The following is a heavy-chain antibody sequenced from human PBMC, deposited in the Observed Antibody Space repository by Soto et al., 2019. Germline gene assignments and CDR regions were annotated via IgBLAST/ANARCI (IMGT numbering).Heavy chain of an antibody. Sequence: SETLSLTCAVSGGSISSSNWWSWVRQPPGKGLEWIGGIYHSGSTNYNPSLKSRVTISVDKSKNQFSLKLSSVTAADTAVYYCARDKPPGTSVTYYYGMDVWGQGTTVTVSS. CDR2: IYHSGST. CDR3: ARDKPPGTSVTYYYGMDV. D-gene: IGHD6-13*01. CDR1: GGSISSSNW. J-gene: IGHJ6*02. V-gene: IGHV4-4*02.